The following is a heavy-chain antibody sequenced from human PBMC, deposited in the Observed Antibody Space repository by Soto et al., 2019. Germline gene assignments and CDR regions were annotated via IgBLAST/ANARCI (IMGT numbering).Heavy chain of an antibody. CDR3: AKNIVRGHWYFDL. CDR2: ISSDGSQK. CDR1: GIAVSGCG. J-gene: IGHJ2*01. D-gene: IGHD3-10*01. V-gene: IGHV3-30*18. Sequence: QVQLVESRGGVVQPGKSLRLSCAASGIAVSGCGMFWVRQTPSKGLEWVAAISSDGSQKYYADSVKGRFTISRDNSKNTLYVQMNGLTTEDTAVYYCAKNIVRGHWYFDLWGRGTLVTVFS.